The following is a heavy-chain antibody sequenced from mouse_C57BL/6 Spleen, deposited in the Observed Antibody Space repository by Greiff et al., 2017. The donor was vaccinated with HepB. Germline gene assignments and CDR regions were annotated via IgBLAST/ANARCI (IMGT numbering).Heavy chain of an antibody. V-gene: IGHV5-16*01. CDR1: GFTFSDYY. D-gene: IGHD1-1*01. CDR2: INYDGSST. J-gene: IGHJ1*03. Sequence: EVKLMESEGGLVQPGSSMKLSCTASGFTFSDYYMAWVRQVPEKGLEWVANINYDGSSTYYLDSLKSRFIISRDNAKNILYLQMSSLKSEDTATYYCARDSNWYFDVWGTGTTVTVSS. CDR3: ARDSNWYFDV.